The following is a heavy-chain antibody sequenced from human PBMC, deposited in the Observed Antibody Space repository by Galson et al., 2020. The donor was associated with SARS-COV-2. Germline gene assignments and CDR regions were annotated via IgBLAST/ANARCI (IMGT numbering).Heavy chain of an antibody. V-gene: IGHV3-48*02. CDR2: ISSSSGII. CDR3: ARGDPTTIFGVIITDV. CDR1: GFTLSTYS. J-gene: IGHJ3*01. Sequence: SCAASGFTLSTYSMNWVRQAPGKGLEWFSFISSSSGIIYYAYSVKGRFTISRDNANNSLFLQMNSLRDEDTAVYYCARGDPTTIFGVIITDVWGHGTMVTVSS. D-gene: IGHD3-3*01.